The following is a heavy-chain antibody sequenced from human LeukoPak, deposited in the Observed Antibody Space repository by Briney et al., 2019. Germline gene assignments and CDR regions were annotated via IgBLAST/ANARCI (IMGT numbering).Heavy chain of an antibody. D-gene: IGHD6-13*01. CDR3: ARDSSRWYY. J-gene: IGHJ4*02. CDR2: TRNKANSYTT. CDR1: GFTFSDHY. Sequence: GGSLRLSCAASGFTFSDHYMDRVRQAPGKGLEWVGRTRNKANSYTTEYAASVKGRFTISKDDSKNSLYLQMNSLKTEDTAVYYCARDSSRWYYWGQGTLVTVSS. V-gene: IGHV3-72*01.